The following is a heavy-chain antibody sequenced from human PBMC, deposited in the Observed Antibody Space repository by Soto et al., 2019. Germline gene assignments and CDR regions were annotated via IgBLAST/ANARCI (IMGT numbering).Heavy chain of an antibody. CDR1: GASISSSY. Sequence: SETLSLTCTVSGASISSSYWSWIRQPPGRGLEWIGHIYYSGSTNYNPSLKNRVAISVDTSKNQFSLKLSSVTASDTAVYYCARYYFDSSGYFRSLDYWGQGTLVTV. V-gene: IGHV4-59*08. D-gene: IGHD3-22*01. CDR2: IYYSGST. J-gene: IGHJ4*02. CDR3: ARYYFDSSGYFRSLDY.